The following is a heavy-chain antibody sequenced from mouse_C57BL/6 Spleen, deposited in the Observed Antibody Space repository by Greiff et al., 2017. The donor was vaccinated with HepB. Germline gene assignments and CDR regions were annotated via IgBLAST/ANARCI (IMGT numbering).Heavy chain of an antibody. V-gene: IGHV1-59*01. CDR2: IDPSDSYT. CDR3: ARDGVYYYGSSGFDY. D-gene: IGHD1-1*01. J-gene: IGHJ2*01. CDR1: GYTFTSYW. Sequence: QVQLQQPGAELVRPGTSVKLSCKASGYTFTSYWMHWVKQRPGQGLEWIGVIDPSDSYTNYNQKFKGKATLTVDTSSSTAYIQLSSLTSEDSAVYYCARDGVYYYGSSGFDYWGQGTTLTVSS.